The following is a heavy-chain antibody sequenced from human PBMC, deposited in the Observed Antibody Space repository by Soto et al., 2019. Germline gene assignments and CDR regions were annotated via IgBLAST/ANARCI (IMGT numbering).Heavy chain of an antibody. CDR1: GYTFTVHS. CDR2: LNPNSGDT. J-gene: IGHJ6*02. Sequence: ASVKVSCKASGYTFTVHSMHWVRPAPVRGLEWMVWLNPNSGDTNYAQTFQGRVTMTWDTSISKAYMDLSRLRPDDTAVYYCALLTTLDYYALDVSGQGTMVTASS. CDR3: ALLTTLDYYALDV. V-gene: IGHV1-2*02. D-gene: IGHD4-17*01.